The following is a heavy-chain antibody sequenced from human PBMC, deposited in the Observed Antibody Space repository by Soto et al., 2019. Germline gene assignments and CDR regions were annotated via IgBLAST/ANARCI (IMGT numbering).Heavy chain of an antibody. CDR1: GGSISSSRYY. Sequence: SETLSLTCTVSGGSISSSRYYWGWIRQPPGKGLEWIGSIYYSGSTYYNPSLKSRVTISVDTSKNQFSLKLSSVTAADTAVYYCARLRGYEFEYWGQGTLVTVSS. CDR2: IYYSGST. J-gene: IGHJ4*02. V-gene: IGHV4-39*01. CDR3: ARLRGYEFEY. D-gene: IGHD5-12*01.